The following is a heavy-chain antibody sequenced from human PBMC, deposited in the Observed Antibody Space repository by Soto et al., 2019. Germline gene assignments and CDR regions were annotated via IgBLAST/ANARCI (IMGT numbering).Heavy chain of an antibody. CDR2: TYYRSKWFH. V-gene: IGHV6-1*01. D-gene: IGHD3-10*01. CDR3: ARGNALDV. J-gene: IGHJ3*01. Sequence: SQTLSLTCAISGDSVSSDITSWNWIRQSPPRGLGWLGRTYYRSKWFHDYAASVKSRITINPDTSKNQFSLELNSMTPEDTAVYYCARGNALDVWGQGTVVTVSS. CDR1: GDSVSSDITS.